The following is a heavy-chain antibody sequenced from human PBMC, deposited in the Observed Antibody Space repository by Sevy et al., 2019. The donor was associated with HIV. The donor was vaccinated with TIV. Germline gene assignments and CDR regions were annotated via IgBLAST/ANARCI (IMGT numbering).Heavy chain of an antibody. Sequence: GGSLRLSFVASGFTFTTYGMHWVRQAPGKGLEWVAVISYDGNNKYYADSVKGRFTISRDNSKNTLYLQMNGLRADDTAVYYCAKDLEEHLVRLRFGFDYWGQGTLVTVSS. CDR3: AKDLEEHLVRLRFGFDY. CDR1: GFTFTTYG. J-gene: IGHJ4*02. CDR2: ISYDGNNK. V-gene: IGHV3-30*18. D-gene: IGHD6-13*01.